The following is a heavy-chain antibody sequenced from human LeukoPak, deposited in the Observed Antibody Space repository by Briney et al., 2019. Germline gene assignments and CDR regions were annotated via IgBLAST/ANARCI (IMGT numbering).Heavy chain of an antibody. CDR1: GGSFSGYY. CDR3: ARDLAGPFDY. Sequence: PSETLSLTCAVYGGSFSGYYWSWIRQPPGKGLEWIGEINHSGSTNYNPSLKSRVTISVDTSKNQFSLKLSSVTAADTAVYYCARDLAGPFDYWGQGTLVTVSS. V-gene: IGHV4-34*01. CDR2: INHSGST. J-gene: IGHJ4*02.